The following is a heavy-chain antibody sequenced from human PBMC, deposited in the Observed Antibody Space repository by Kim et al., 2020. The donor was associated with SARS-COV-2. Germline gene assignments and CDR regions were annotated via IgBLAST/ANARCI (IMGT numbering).Heavy chain of an antibody. Sequence: GAADYDAPVKGRFTISRDVSQNTLSLQMNSLKTEDTAIYYCTTMASASFDYWGQGTLVTVSP. J-gene: IGHJ4*02. V-gene: IGHV3-15*01. CDR3: TTMASASFDY. CDR2: GAA. D-gene: IGHD5-12*01.